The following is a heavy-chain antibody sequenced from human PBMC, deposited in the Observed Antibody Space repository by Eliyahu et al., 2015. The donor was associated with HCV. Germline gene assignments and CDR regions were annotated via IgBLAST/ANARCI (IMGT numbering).Heavy chain of an antibody. CDR1: GFTVSSNY. D-gene: IGHD3-22*01. CDR3: ARELYDSSGYYL. J-gene: IGHJ4*02. V-gene: IGHV3-53*02. Sequence: EVQLVETGGGLIQPGGSLRLSCAASGFTVSSNYMSWVRQAPGKGLEWVSVIYSGGSTYYADSVKGRFTISRDNSKNTLYLQMNSLRAEDTAVYYCARELYDSSGYYLWGQGTLVTVSS. CDR2: IYSGGST.